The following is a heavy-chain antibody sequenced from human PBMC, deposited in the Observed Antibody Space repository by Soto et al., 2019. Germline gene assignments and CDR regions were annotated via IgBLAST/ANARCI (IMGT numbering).Heavy chain of an antibody. D-gene: IGHD2-21*01. V-gene: IGHV1-18*04. CDR2: INPNNGNT. CDR3: ARYSLGGNAADFDY. CDR1: GYIFSTYA. J-gene: IGHJ4*02. Sequence: QVQLVQSGAEVKKPGASVTVSCKASGYIFSTYAITWVRQAPGQGLDWLGSINPNNGNTDYARALQGRATMTTDISTSTAYMEVRGLRSDDTAMYFCARYSLGGNAADFDYWGQVTLVTVSS.